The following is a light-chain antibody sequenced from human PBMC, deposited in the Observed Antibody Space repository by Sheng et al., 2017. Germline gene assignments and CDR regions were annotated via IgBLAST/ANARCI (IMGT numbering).Light chain of an antibody. Sequence: EIVLTQSPGTLSLSPGERATLSCRASQTVRDNHIAWYQQKPGQAPRLLIYDASTRATAFAARFSGSGSGTDFTLTISSLQSEDSALYYCQQYNNWPPSFGQGTKLEI. CDR1: QTVRDNH. V-gene: IGKV3-15*01. CDR2: DAS. J-gene: IGKJ2*03. CDR3: QQYNNWPPS.